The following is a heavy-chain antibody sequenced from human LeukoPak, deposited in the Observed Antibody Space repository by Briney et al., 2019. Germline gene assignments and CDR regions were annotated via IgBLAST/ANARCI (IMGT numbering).Heavy chain of an antibody. V-gene: IGHV1-2*02. D-gene: IGHD3-3*01. CDR1: GYTFTDLY. J-gene: IGHJ4*02. CDR2: LRTNTGGT. CDR3: ARHNYDFDFDY. Sequence: ASVKVSCKASGYTFTDLYIHWVRQAPGQGLEWMGFLRTNTGGTSYAQKFQGRVTMTRDTSISTAYLELTSLTSDDTAVYFCARHNYDFDFDYWGQGTLVTVPA.